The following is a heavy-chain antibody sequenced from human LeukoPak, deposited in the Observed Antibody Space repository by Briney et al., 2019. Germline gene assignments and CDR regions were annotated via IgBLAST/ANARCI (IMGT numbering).Heavy chain of an antibody. CDR3: AIHYYYYDSSGHFDY. CDR2: ISAYNGNT. Sequence: GASVKVSCQASGYTFTSYGISWVRQAPGQGLEWMGWISAYNGNTNYAQKLQGRVTMTTHTSTSTAYMELRSLRSDDTAVYYCAIHYYYYDSSGHFDYWGQGTLVTVSS. CDR1: GYTFTSYG. V-gene: IGHV1-18*01. D-gene: IGHD3-22*01. J-gene: IGHJ4*02.